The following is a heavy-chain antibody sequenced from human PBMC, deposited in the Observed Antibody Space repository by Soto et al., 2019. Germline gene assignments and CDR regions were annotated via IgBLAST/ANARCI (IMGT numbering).Heavy chain of an antibody. J-gene: IGHJ6*02. CDR2: ISGSGNTI. D-gene: IGHD2-2*01. CDR3: ARSRNKPPYCSTASCYAYYYYSMDV. Sequence: EVHLLQSGGDLVQPGGSLRLSCAGSGFTFNNYGMAWVRQAPGQGLEWVSGISGSGNTIYYADSVKGRFTVSRDNFKSTLYLQVSSLRAEDTAIYYCARSRNKPPYCSTASCYAYYYYSMDVWGQGTTVTVSS. V-gene: IGHV3-23*01. CDR1: GFTFNNYG.